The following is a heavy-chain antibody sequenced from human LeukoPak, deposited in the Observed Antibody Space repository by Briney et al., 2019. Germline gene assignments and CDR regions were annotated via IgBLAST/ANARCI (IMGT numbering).Heavy chain of an antibody. CDR2: IRYDGSNK. CDR1: GFTFSSYG. D-gene: IGHD4-23*01. CDR3: AKDRTTVVPFDY. V-gene: IGHV3-30*02. J-gene: IGHJ4*02. Sequence: GGSLRLSCAASGFTFSSYGMHWVRQAPGKGLEWVAFIRYDGSNKYYADSVKGRFTISRDNSKNTLYLQMNSLRAEDTAVYYCAKDRTTVVPFDYWGQGTLVTVSS.